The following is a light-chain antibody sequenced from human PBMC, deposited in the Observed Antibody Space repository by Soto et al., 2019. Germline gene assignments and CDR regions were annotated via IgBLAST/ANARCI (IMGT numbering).Light chain of an antibody. CDR3: QTWGTGIHV. CDR1: SGHSSYA. V-gene: IGLV4-69*01. Sequence: QPVLTQSPSASASLGASVKLTCTLSSGHSSYAIAWHQQQPEKGPRYLMKLNSDGSHSKGDGIPDHCSGSSSGAERYLTISRLQSEDEADYYCQTWGTGIHVFGGGTQLTVL. J-gene: IGLJ7*01. CDR2: LNSDGSH.